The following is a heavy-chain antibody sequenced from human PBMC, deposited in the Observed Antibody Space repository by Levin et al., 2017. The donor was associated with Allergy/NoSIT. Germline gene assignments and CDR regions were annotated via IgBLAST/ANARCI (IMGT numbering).Heavy chain of an antibody. CDR1: GFTFGDYA. CDR2: IRNKAHGGTT. V-gene: IGHV3-49*04. CDR3: ARGGPPNYDDNWGSYRDAYVDY. Sequence: PGGSLRLSCTGSGFTFGDYAMSWVRQAPGKGREWVGFIRNKAHGGTTEYAASVKGRLTISRDDSKSIAYLQMNSLKTEDTAVYFCARGGPPNYDDNWGSYRDAYVDYWGQGTLVTVSS. J-gene: IGHJ4*02. D-gene: IGHD3-16*02.